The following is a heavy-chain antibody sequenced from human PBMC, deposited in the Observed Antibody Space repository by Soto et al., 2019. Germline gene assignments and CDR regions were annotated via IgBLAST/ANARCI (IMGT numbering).Heavy chain of an antibody. CDR1: GESISTSSYY. J-gene: IGHJ4*02. V-gene: IGHV4-39*01. D-gene: IGHD2-21*02. CDR3: ARQRTTVVTQAYFDH. Sequence: SETLSLTCIVSGESISTSSYYWGWIRQPPGKGLEWIGSIYYSGRTYYNPSFKSRVTISIDTSKNQFSLKLSSVTATDTAVYYCARQRTTVVTQAYFDHWGQGALVTVSS. CDR2: IYYSGRT.